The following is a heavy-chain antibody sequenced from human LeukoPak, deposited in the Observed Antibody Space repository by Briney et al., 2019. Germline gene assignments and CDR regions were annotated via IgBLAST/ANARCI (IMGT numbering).Heavy chain of an antibody. CDR3: ARGGFMGYSYGHTPDY. J-gene: IGHJ4*02. CDR2: IIPIFGTG. Sequence: ASVKVSCKASGGTFSSYAISWVRQAPGQGLEWMGGIIPIFGTGNYAQKFQGRVTITTDESTSTAYMELSSLRSEDTAVYYCARGGFMGYSYGHTPDYWGQGTLVTVSS. D-gene: IGHD5-18*01. V-gene: IGHV1-69*05. CDR1: GGTFSSYA.